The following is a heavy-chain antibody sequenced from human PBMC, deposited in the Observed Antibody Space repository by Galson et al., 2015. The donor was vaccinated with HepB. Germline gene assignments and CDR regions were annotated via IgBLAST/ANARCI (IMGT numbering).Heavy chain of an antibody. CDR3: AREGVAVAGSVKGAFDI. Sequence: QSGAEVKKPGESLKISCKGSGYSFTTYWIGWVRQMPGKGLEWMGIIYPSNSDTRYSPSFQDQVTISADKSISTAYLQWSSLKASDTAMYYCAREGVAVAGSVKGAFDIWGQGTLVTVSS. CDR1: GYSFTTYW. CDR2: IYPSNSDT. D-gene: IGHD6-13*01. V-gene: IGHV5-51*01. J-gene: IGHJ3*02.